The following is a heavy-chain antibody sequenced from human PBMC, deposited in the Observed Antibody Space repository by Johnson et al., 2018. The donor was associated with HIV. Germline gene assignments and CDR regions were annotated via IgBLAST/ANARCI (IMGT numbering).Heavy chain of an antibody. Sequence: MLLVESGGGVVRPGGSLRLSCAASGFTFSTSWMNWVRQAPGRGLEWVANIKHDGSRIQYMDSVKGRFTISRDNTRHLLFLKMNTLRAEDTAVYYCARDVSYRYDGDGWADAFDIWGQGTMVTVSA. V-gene: IGHV3-7*01. CDR3: ARDVSYRYDGDGWADAFDI. CDR1: GFTFSTSW. J-gene: IGHJ3*02. CDR2: IKHDGSRI. D-gene: IGHD2-21*01.